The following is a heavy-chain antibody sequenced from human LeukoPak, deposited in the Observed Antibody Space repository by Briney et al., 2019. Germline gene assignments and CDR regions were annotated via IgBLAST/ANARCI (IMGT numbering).Heavy chain of an antibody. CDR3: ARASSGYFDWYPADY. J-gene: IGHJ4*02. CDR2: IKQDGSEK. D-gene: IGHD3-9*01. V-gene: IGHV3-7*01. CDR1: GFTFSSYW. Sequence: GGSLRLSCAASGFTFSSYWMSWVRQAPGKGLEWVANIKQDGSEKYYVDSVKGRFTISRDNAKNSLCLQMNSLRAEDTAVYYCARASSGYFDWYPADYWGQGTLVTVSS.